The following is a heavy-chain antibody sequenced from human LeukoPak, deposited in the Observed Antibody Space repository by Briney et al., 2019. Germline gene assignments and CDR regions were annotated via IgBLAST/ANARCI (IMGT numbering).Heavy chain of an antibody. J-gene: IGHJ6*03. CDR1: GGTFSRYA. D-gene: IGHD3-9*01. CDR2: IIPIFGTA. Sequence: GASVRVSCKAFGGTFSRYAISWVRQAPGQGVEWMGGIIPIFGTANYAQKFQRRVTITTDESTSTAYQELSSLRSEDTAVYYCARDHYDILTGSRDYYYYMDVWGKGTTVTVSS. V-gene: IGHV1-69*05. CDR3: ARDHYDILTGSRDYYYYMDV.